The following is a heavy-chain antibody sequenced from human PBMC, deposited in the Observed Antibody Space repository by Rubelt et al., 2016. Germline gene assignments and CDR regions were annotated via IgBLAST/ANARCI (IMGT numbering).Heavy chain of an antibody. CDR2: IGTAGDT. CDR3: AREVVKGCFDL. Sequence: EVQLVESGGGLVQPEGSLRLSCAASGFTFSSYDMHWVRQATGKGLEWVSAIGTAGDTYYTGSVKGRFTISSENAKNSLYIQMNSLRAEDTAVYYCAREVVKGCFDLWGRGTLVTVSS. J-gene: IGHJ2*01. D-gene: IGHD4-23*01. CDR1: GFTFSSYD. V-gene: IGHV3-13*01.